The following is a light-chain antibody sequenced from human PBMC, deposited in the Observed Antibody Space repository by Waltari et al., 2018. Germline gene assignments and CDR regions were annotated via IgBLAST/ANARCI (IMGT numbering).Light chain of an antibody. CDR3: QQSYSTLLP. V-gene: IGKV4-1*01. J-gene: IGKJ4*01. CDR2: WAA. Sequence: DIVMTQSPDSLAVSLGERATINCKSSQSVLYSSNNKNYLAWYQQKPGQPPKLFIYWAATRESGVPDRFSGSGSGTDFTLTISSLQAEDFATYYCQQSYSTLLPFGGGTKVEIK. CDR1: QSVLYSSNNKNY.